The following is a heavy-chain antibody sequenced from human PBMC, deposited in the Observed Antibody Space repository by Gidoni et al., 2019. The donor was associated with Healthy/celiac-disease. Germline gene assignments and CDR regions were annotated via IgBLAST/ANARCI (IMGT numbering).Heavy chain of an antibody. Sequence: QVQLVQSGAAVKKPGSSVKVSCKASGGTVGSYASSWVRQDPGQGLEWMGGILPIFGTANYAQKFQGRVTITADQSTSPAYMELSSLRSEDTAVYYCARDRAAAGIGAFYYYGMDVWGQGTTVTVSS. V-gene: IGHV1-69*01. CDR3: ARDRAAAGIGAFYYYGMDV. D-gene: IGHD6-13*01. CDR2: ILPIFGTA. J-gene: IGHJ6*02. CDR1: GGTVGSYA.